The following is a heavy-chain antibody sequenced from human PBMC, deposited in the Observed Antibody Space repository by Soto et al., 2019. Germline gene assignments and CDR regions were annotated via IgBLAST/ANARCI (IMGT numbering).Heavy chain of an antibody. J-gene: IGHJ6*02. CDR1: GDSIRSSSY. D-gene: IGHD4-4*01. Sequence: QLQLQESGPGLVKPSETLSLTCTVSGDSIRSSSYWGWIRQPPGKGLEWIGSIYSTGNTYYNPSLNIPVTLSVVTSKLQFSLNLFSVTAADTALYYCITSITYSTYVCCQGTTVTFSS. CDR2: IYSTGNT. CDR3: ITSITYSTYV. V-gene: IGHV4-39*01.